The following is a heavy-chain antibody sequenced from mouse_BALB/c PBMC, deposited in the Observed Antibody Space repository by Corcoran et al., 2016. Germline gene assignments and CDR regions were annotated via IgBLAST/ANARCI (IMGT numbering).Heavy chain of an antibody. CDR3: AREGLLGLRRGSGAMDY. CDR2: INPYNDGT. J-gene: IGHJ4*01. Sequence: EVQLQQSGPELVKPGASVKMSCKASGYTFTSYVMHWVKQKPGQGLEWIGYINPYNDGTKYNEKFKGKATLTSDKSSSTAYMELSSLTSEDSAVYYCAREGLLGLRRGSGAMDYWGQGTSVTVSS. D-gene: IGHD1-2*01. CDR1: GYTFTSYV. V-gene: IGHV1S136*01.